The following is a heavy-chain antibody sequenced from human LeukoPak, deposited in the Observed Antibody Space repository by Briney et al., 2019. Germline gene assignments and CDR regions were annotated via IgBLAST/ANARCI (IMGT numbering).Heavy chain of an antibody. CDR1: GFTFSSYA. D-gene: IGHD3-10*01. CDR2: IKSKTDGGTT. CDR3: TTDFAYYYGSGASPFDY. V-gene: IGHV3-15*01. Sequence: GGSLRLSCAASGFTFSSYAMSWVRQAPGKGLEWVGRIKSKTDGGTTDYAAPVKGRFTISRDDSKNTLYLQMNSLKTEDTAVYYCTTDFAYYYGSGASPFDYWGQGTLVTVSS. J-gene: IGHJ4*02.